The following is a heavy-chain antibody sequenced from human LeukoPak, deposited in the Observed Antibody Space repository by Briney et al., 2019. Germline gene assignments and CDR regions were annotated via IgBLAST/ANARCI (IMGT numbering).Heavy chain of an antibody. CDR1: GGTFSSYA. Sequence: ASVKVSCKASGGTFSSYAISWVRQAPGQGLEWMGRIIPILGIANYAQKFQGRVTITADKSTSTAYMELSSLRSEDTAVYYCARCPYDSSGYYGMDVWGQGTTVTVSS. CDR3: ARCPYDSSGYYGMDV. CDR2: IIPILGIA. J-gene: IGHJ6*02. D-gene: IGHD3-22*01. V-gene: IGHV1-69*04.